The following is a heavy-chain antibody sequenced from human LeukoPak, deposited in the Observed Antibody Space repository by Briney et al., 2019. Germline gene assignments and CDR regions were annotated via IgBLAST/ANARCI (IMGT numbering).Heavy chain of an antibody. V-gene: IGHV4-4*02. CDR2: VHLSGAI. CDR1: GGSIMTTNW. Sequence: SETLSLTCAVSGGSIMTTNWWSWVRQPPGKGLEWIGEVHLSGAINYNPSLESRVSMSIDTSKNQMSLKLTSVTAADTAIYFCTRESGAFSPFGFWGQGTLVTV. D-gene: IGHD1-26*01. CDR3: TRESGAFSPFGF. J-gene: IGHJ4*02.